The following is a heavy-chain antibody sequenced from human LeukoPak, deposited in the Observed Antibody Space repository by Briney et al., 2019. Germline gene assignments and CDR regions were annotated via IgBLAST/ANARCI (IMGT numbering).Heavy chain of an antibody. CDR3: AKDPGTYCGGDCYVDY. CDR2: ISGTGGST. J-gene: IGHJ4*02. V-gene: IGHV3-23*01. CDR1: GFTFSSYA. Sequence: GGSLRLSCAASGFTFSSYAMSWVRQAPGKGLEWVSGISGTGGSTYYADSVKSRFTISRDNSKNTLSLQMNSLRAEDTAVYYCAKDPGTYCGGDCYVDYWGQGTLVTVSS. D-gene: IGHD2-21*02.